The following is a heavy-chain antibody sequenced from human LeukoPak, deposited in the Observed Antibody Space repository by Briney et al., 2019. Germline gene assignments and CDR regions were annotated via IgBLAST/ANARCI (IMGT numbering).Heavy chain of an antibody. V-gene: IGHV3-9*01. CDR3: ARDLNYYDSSGYYWVGYYFDY. CDR1: GFNFDEYA. D-gene: IGHD3-22*01. CDR2: ISSNSDDI. Sequence: GRSLRLSCVGSGFNFDEYAMRWVRQPPGKGLEWVSGISSNSDDIGYADSVKGRFTISRDNAKNSLYLQMNSLRAEDTAVYYCARDLNYYDSSGYYWVGYYFDYWGQGTLVTVSS. J-gene: IGHJ4*02.